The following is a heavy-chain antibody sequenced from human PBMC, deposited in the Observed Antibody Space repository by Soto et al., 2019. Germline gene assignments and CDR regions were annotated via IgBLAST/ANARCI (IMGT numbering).Heavy chain of an antibody. CDR2: ISGSGDYT. CDR1: GFILRNYG. J-gene: IGHJ5*02. D-gene: IGHD3-16*01. V-gene: IGHV3-23*01. CDR3: AKRLSTTYTDWFDR. Sequence: GGSLRLSCAASGFILRNYGMSWVRQAPGKGLEWVSGISGSGDYTYYADSVKGRFTISRDNPRNTLYLQINSLRVEDTALYFCAKRLSTTYTDWFDRWGQGTLVTVSS.